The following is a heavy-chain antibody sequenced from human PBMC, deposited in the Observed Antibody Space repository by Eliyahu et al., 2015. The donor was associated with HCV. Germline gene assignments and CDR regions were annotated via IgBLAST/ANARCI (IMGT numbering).Heavy chain of an antibody. CDR1: GFSLRTYS. CDR3: VRDRDDPRPEVLDL. D-gene: IGHD3-10*01. CDR2: ISSSSTYI. Sequence: EVQLVESGGGLVKPGGSLRLSCAASGFSLRTYSMNWVRQAPGKGLEWVSSISSSSTYIFYADSLKGRFIISRDNAENSIYLQMNSLRAEDTAIYYCVRDRDDPRPEVLDLWGRGTLVTVSS. J-gene: IGHJ4*02. V-gene: IGHV3-21*02.